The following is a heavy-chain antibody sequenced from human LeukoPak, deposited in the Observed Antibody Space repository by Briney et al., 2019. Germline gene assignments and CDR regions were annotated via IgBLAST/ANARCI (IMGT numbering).Heavy chain of an antibody. V-gene: IGHV3-23*01. CDR1: GFTFSSYA. J-gene: IGHJ6*03. CDR3: AKDRIAAADYYYYYMDV. Sequence: GGSLRLSCAASGFTFSSYAMSWVRQAPGKGLEWVSAISGSGGSTYYADSVKGRFTITRDNSKNTLYLQMNSLRAEDTAVYYCAKDRIAAADYYYYYMDVWGKGTTVTVSS. D-gene: IGHD6-13*01. CDR2: ISGSGGST.